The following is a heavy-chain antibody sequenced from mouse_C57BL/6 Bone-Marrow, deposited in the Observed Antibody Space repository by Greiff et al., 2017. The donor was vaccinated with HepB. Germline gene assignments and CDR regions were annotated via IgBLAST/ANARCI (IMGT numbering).Heavy chain of an antibody. CDR2: IYPRSGNI. D-gene: IGHD2-2*01. Sequence: QVQLQQSGAELARPGASVKLSCKASGYTFTSYGISWVKQRTGQGLEWIGEIYPRSGNIYYNEKFKGKATLTADKSSSAAYMELRSRTSEDSAVYFCARGRGYGPFAYWGQGTLVTVSA. CDR3: ARGRGYGPFAY. J-gene: IGHJ3*01. V-gene: IGHV1-81*01. CDR1: GYTFTSYG.